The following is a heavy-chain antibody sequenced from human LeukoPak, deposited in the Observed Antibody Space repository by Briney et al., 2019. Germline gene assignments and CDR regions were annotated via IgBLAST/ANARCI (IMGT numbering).Heavy chain of an antibody. CDR3: AKDLRYSGSYYFDY. CDR2: INPSGGST. V-gene: IGHV1-46*04. Sequence: ASVKVSCKASGYTFTNYYIHWVRQAPGQGLEWMGLINPSGGSTYYADSVKGRFTTSRDNSKNTLYLQMNSLRAEDTAVYYCAKDLRYSGSYYFDYWGQGTLVTVSS. J-gene: IGHJ4*02. D-gene: IGHD1-26*01. CDR1: GYTFTNYY.